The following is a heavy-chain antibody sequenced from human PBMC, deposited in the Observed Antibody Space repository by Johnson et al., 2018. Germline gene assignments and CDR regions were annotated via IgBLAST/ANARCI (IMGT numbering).Heavy chain of an antibody. J-gene: IGHJ5*02. D-gene: IGHD4-23*01. CDR2: VKSKTAGGTT. CDR3: ATFSGAAIATVVP. V-gene: IGHV3-15*07. Sequence: VQLVESGGGVVQPGRSLRLSCAASGFTFRSYGMHWVRQAPGKGLEWVGRVKSKTAGGTTDYAAPVKGRFTISRDDSKNTLYLQMNSLKTQDPAVYYCATFSGAAIATVVPWGQGTLVTVSA. CDR1: GFTFRSYG.